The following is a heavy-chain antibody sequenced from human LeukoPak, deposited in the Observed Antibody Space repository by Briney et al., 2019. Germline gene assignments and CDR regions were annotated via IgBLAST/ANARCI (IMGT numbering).Heavy chain of an antibody. CDR3: ARHSQLHSYNWNDEGGAGRAFDY. CDR2: IYHSGST. D-gene: IGHD1-1*01. Sequence: PSETLSLTCTVSGGSISSGGYYWSWIRQPPGKGLEWIGYIYHSGSTYYNPSLKSRVTISVDRSKNQFSLKLSSVAAADTAVYYCARHSQLHSYNWNDEGGAGRAFDYWGQGTLVTVSS. CDR1: GGSISSGGYY. V-gene: IGHV4-30-2*01. J-gene: IGHJ4*02.